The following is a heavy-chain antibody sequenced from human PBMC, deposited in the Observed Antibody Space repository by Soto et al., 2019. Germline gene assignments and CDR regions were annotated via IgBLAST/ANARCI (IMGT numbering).Heavy chain of an antibody. CDR3: GKDLYSSGGGVCDY. CDR1: GFTFSNFA. D-gene: IGHD6-19*01. Sequence: GGSLRLSCTASGFTFSNFAMTWVRQAPGKGLEWVSGISHSAGNTYYADSVKARFPISRDNSKNTLYMQMNSLRVDDTAVYYCGKDLYSSGGGVCDYWGQGTMVTVSS. V-gene: IGHV3-23*01. J-gene: IGHJ4*02. CDR2: ISHSAGNT.